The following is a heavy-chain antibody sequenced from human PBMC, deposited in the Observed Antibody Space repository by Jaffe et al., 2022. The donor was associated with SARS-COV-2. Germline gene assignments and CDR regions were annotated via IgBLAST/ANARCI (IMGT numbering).Heavy chain of an antibody. Sequence: EVQLVESGGGLVKPGGSLRLSCAASGFTFSNAWMSWVRQAPGKGLEWVGRIKSKTDGGTTDYAAPVKGRFTISRDDSKNTLYLQMNSLKTEDTAVYYCTTDDGDYGDYPDYYYGMDVWGQGTTVTVSS. CDR1: GFTFSNAW. CDR3: TTDDGDYGDYPDYYYGMDV. CDR2: IKSKTDGGTT. D-gene: IGHD4-17*01. V-gene: IGHV3-15*01. J-gene: IGHJ6*02.